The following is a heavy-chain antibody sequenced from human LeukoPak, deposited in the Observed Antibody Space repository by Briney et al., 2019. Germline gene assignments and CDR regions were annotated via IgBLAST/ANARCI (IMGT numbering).Heavy chain of an antibody. CDR3: VRDLDY. J-gene: IGHJ4*02. CDR1: GFTFSSYW. CDR2: IKQDGSEK. Sequence: PGGSLRLSCEVPGFTFSSYWMSWVRQAPGKGLEWVANIKQDGSEKYYVDSVKGRFSISRDNAKNSLYLQMNSLRAEDTAVYYCVRDLDYWGQGTLVTVSS. V-gene: IGHV3-7*03.